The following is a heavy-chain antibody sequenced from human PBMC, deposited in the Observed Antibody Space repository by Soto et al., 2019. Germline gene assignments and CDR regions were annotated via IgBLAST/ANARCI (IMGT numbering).Heavy chain of an antibody. Sequence: EVQLVESGGGLIQPGGSLRLSCAASGFTVSSNYMSWVRQAPGKGLEWVSVIYSGGSTYYADSVKGRFTISRDNSKNTLYVQMNSLRAEDTAVYYCARVGSIVGATYFDYWGQGTLVTVSS. CDR3: ARVGSIVGATYFDY. CDR1: GFTVSSNY. CDR2: IYSGGST. V-gene: IGHV3-53*01. J-gene: IGHJ4*02. D-gene: IGHD1-26*01.